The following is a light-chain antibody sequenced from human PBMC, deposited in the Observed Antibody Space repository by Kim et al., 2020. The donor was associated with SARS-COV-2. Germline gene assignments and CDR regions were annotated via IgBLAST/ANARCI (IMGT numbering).Light chain of an antibody. CDR1: SLRTYY. Sequence: SSELTQDPAVSVALGQTVRITCQGDSLRTYYASWYRQKPGQAPVLVIYDENNRPSGIPDRFSASSSGNTASLTSTGAQAEDEADYYCNARDSSGNSYFFG. V-gene: IGLV3-19*01. CDR2: DEN. J-gene: IGLJ1*01. CDR3: NARDSSGNSYF.